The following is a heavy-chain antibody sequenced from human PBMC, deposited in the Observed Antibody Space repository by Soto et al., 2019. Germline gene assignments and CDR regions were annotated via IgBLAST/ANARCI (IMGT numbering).Heavy chain of an antibody. CDR3: AHCLTYSSGWPRYYYSYGMDV. Sequence: QITLKESGPTLVKPTQTLTLTCTFSGFSLSTSGVGVGWIRQPPGKALEWLALIYWNDDKRYSPSLKSRLTTPKDTSKNHVVLTTTNMDPVATATSYCAHCLTYSSGWPRYYYSYGMDVWGQGNTVTVSS. CDR1: GFSLSTSGVG. D-gene: IGHD6-19*01. CDR2: IYWNDDK. J-gene: IGHJ6*02. V-gene: IGHV2-5*01.